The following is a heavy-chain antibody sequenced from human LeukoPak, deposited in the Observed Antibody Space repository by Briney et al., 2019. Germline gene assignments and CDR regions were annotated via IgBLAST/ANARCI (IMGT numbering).Heavy chain of an antibody. CDR1: GDSITGSKW. D-gene: IGHD6-13*01. CDR3: ARMFRSSWYINWFDP. CDR2: IYHSGST. J-gene: IGHJ5*02. V-gene: IGHV4-4*02. Sequence: PSETLSLTCAVSGDSITGSKWWSWVRQPPGKGLEWIGEIYHSGSTSYNPSLKSRLTISVDTSKNQFSLKLNFVTAADTAMYYCARMFRSSWYINWFDPWGQGTLVTVSS.